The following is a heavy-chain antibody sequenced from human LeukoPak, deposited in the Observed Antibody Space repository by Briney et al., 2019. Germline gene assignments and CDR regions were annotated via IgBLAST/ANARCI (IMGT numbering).Heavy chain of an antibody. J-gene: IGHJ4*02. CDR1: GFTFSNAW. V-gene: IGHV3-15*01. D-gene: IGHD4-17*01. CDR2: NKSKTDGGTT. CDR3: TGGDYGGY. Sequence: PGGSLRLSCAASGFTFSNAWMSWVRQAPGKGLEWVGRNKSKTDGGTTDYAAPVKGRFAISRDDSKNTLYLQMNSLKTEDTAVYYCTGGDYGGYWGQGTLVTVSS.